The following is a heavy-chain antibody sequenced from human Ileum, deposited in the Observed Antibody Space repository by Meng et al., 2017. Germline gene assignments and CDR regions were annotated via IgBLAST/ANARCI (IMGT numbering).Heavy chain of an antibody. Sequence: GESLKISCAASGFVFSNYWMHWVRQAPGKGPGWVSRSSSDGTRTTYADSVKGRFTISRDNAKNTLYLEMNSLRVEDTAVYYCAKGGTTVIDHWGQGTLVTVSS. CDR3: AKGGTTVIDH. D-gene: IGHD4-17*01. J-gene: IGHJ4*02. V-gene: IGHV3-74*01. CDR2: SSSDGTRT. CDR1: GFVFSNYW.